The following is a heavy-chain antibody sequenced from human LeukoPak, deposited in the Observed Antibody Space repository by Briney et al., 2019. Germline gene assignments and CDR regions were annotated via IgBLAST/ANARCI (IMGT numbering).Heavy chain of an antibody. CDR1: GDTFTRNW. D-gene: IGHD1-1*01. CDR2: INPTGDYT. Sequence: GASVKVSCKTSGDTFTRNWMHLIRQGPGQGLEWMGVINPTGDYTMYAQKFQGRVIVTRDMSSNTDYMELGSLRSDDTAVYYCARDHSIDDKSWWLDPWGQGTLVTVSS. V-gene: IGHV1-46*01. J-gene: IGHJ5*02. CDR3: ARDHSIDDKSWWLDP.